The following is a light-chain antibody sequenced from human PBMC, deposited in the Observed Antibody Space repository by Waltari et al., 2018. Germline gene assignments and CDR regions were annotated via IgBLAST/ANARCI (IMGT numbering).Light chain of an antibody. CDR1: DSDVGAYDF. V-gene: IGLV2-14*01. Sequence: QSALTQSASVSGSPGQSITISCSGTDSDVGAYDFVSWYQQHPGKAPHLIIYEVSNRPSGISNRFSASKSGNTAYLTVSGLQAEDEADYYCNSYAGSNSVLFGAGTKLTVL. CDR2: EVS. CDR3: NSYAGSNSVL. J-gene: IGLJ2*01.